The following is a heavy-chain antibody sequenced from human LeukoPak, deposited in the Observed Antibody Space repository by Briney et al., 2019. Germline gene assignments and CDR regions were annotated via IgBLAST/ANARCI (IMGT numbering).Heavy chain of an antibody. CDR2: INPSGGST. CDR3: ARDPGYCSGGSCYSVYYYYMDV. V-gene: IGHV1-46*01. Sequence: ASVKVSCKASGYTFTSYYMHWVRPAPGQGLEWMGVINPSGGSTSNAQKFQGRVTMTRDTSTSTVYMELSSLRSEDTAVYYCARDPGYCSGGSCYSVYYYYMDVWGKGTTVTVSS. J-gene: IGHJ6*03. D-gene: IGHD2-15*01. CDR1: GYTFTSYY.